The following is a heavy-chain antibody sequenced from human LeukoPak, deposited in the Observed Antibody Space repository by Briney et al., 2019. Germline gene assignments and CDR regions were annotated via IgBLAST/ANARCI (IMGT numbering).Heavy chain of an antibody. D-gene: IGHD5-18*01. CDR1: GFTFSSYA. CDR2: ISSGGGSI. Sequence: GGSLRLSCAASGFTFSSYAMSWIRQAPGKGLEWVSYISSGGGSIYYADSVKGRFTISRDNAKNSLYLQMNSLGVEDTAVYYCARGLRGYSYGYDYWGQGTLVTVSS. V-gene: IGHV3-11*01. CDR3: ARGLRGYSYGYDY. J-gene: IGHJ4*02.